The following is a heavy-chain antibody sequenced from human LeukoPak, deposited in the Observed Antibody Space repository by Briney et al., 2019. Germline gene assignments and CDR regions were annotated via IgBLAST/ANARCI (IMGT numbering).Heavy chain of an antibody. Sequence: GGSLRLACAASGFTFSSYEMNWVRQAPGKGLEWVSYISSGGSTIYYADSVEGRFTISRDNAKNSLYLQMNSLRAEDTAVYYCAREGGYSSSWYNYWGQGTLVTVSS. CDR1: GFTFSSYE. D-gene: IGHD6-13*01. CDR3: AREGGYSSSWYNY. J-gene: IGHJ4*02. CDR2: ISSGGSTI. V-gene: IGHV3-48*03.